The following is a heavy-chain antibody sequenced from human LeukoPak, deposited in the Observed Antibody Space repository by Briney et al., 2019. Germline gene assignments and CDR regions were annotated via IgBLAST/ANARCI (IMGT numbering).Heavy chain of an antibody. CDR3: ARERYYDSSGYYYTYYFDY. CDR1: GGSISSCDYY. J-gene: IGHJ4*02. V-gene: IGHV4-30-4*08. CDR2: IYYSGSS. Sequence: SQTLSLTCTVSGGSISSCDYYWGWIRQPPGQGLEWIVYIYYSGSSYYNQSLKSRVTISVDTSKNQFSLKLSSVTAADTAVYYCARERYYDSSGYYYTYYFDYWGQGTLVTVSS. D-gene: IGHD3-22*01.